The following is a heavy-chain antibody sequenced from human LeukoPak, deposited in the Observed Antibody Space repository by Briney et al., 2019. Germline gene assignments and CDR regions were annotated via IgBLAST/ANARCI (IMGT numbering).Heavy chain of an antibody. CDR1: GFTVSSNY. CDR3: ARDAYYYDSSGYSY. J-gene: IGHJ4*02. D-gene: IGHD3-22*01. Sequence: GGSLRLSCAASGFTVSSNYMSWIRQAPGKGLEWVSYISSSGSTIYYADSVKGRFTISRDNAKNSLYLQMNSLRAEDTAVYYCARDAYYYDSSGYSYWGQGALVTVSS. V-gene: IGHV3-11*04. CDR2: ISSSGSTI.